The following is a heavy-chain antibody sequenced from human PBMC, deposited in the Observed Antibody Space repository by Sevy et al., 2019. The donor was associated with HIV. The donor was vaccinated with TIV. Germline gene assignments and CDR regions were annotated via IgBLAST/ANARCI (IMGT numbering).Heavy chain of an antibody. Sequence: GGSLRLSCAASGFTVSEYYMSWIRQAPGKGLEWVSYISSSGSTLYYADSVKGRFTISRDNAKNSLYLQMNSLRAEDTAVYYCARSRTAFYYFDYWGQGTLVTVSS. CDR3: ARSRTAFYYFDY. CDR2: ISSSGSTL. D-gene: IGHD4-17*01. CDR1: GFTVSEYY. J-gene: IGHJ4*02. V-gene: IGHV3-11*01.